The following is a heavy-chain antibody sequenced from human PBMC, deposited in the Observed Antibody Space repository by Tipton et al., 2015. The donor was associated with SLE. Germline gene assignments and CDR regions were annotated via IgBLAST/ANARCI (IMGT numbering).Heavy chain of an antibody. V-gene: IGHV4-39*07. CDR3: ATPGYCSGGSCYPALGY. Sequence: TLSLTCTVSGGSISSSSYYWGWIRQPPGKGLEWIGSIYYSGSTNYNPSLKSRVIISVDTSKNQFSLKLSSVTAADTAVYYCATPGYCSGGSCYPALGYWGQGTLVTVSS. J-gene: IGHJ4*02. CDR2: IYYSGST. CDR1: GGSISSSSYY. D-gene: IGHD2-15*01.